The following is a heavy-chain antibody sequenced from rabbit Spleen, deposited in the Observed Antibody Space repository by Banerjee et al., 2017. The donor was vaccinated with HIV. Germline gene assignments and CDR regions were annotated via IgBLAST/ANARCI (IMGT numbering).Heavy chain of an antibody. D-gene: IGHD4-2*01. Sequence: QSLEEYGGDLVKPGASLTLTCKASGLDFSSSYWICWVRQAPGKGLEWIACIDVSGGSTTHYASWAKGRFSVSKTSSTTATLQMTSLTVADTATYFCARDAVGREDFNLWGPGTLFTVS. CDR2: IDVSGGSTT. CDR3: ARDAVGREDFNL. CDR1: GLDFSSSYW. J-gene: IGHJ4*01. V-gene: IGHV1S40*01.